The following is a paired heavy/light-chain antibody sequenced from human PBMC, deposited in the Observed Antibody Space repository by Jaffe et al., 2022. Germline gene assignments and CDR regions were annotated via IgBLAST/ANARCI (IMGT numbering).Light chain of an antibody. Sequence: EIVLTQSPGTLSLSPGERATLSCRASQSVSSSYLAWYQQKPGQAPRLLIYGASSRATGIPDRFSGSGSGTDFTLTISRLEPEDFAVYYCQQYGSSPDTFGGGTKVEIK. J-gene: IGKJ4*01. CDR2: GAS. V-gene: IGKV3-20*01. CDR1: QSVSSSY. CDR3: QQYGSSPDT.
Heavy chain of an antibody. D-gene: IGHD3-16*02. Sequence: QVQLVQSGAEVKKPGASVKVSCKASGYTFTSYAMHWVRQAPGQRLEWMGWINAGNGNTKYSQKFQGRVTITRDTSASTAYMELSSLRSEDTAVYYCARSYHHYIWGSYRHLGYFDYWGQGTLVTVSS. J-gene: IGHJ4*02. CDR3: ARSYHHYIWGSYRHLGYFDY. V-gene: IGHV1-3*01. CDR2: INAGNGNT. CDR1: GYTFTSYA.